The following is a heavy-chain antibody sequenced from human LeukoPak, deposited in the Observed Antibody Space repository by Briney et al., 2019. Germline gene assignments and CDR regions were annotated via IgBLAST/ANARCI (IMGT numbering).Heavy chain of an antibody. V-gene: IGHV3-23*01. J-gene: IGHJ4*02. CDR1: GFTFSSYA. D-gene: IGHD3-22*01. CDR3: AREGYDSSGYYGDY. CDR2: ISGSGDNT. Sequence: GGSLRLSCAASGFTFSSYAMNWVRQAPGKGLEWISSISGSGDNTYYADSVKGRFTISRDNSKSTLYLQMNSLRAEDTAVYYCAREGYDSSGYYGDYWGQGTLVTVSS.